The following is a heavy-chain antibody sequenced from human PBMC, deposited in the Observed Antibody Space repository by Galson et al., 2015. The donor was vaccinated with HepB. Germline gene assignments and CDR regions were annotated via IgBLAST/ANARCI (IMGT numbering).Heavy chain of an antibody. Sequence: SVKVSCKASGYTFTSYAMHWVRQAPGQRLEWMGWINAGNGNTKYSQKFQGRVTITRDTSASTAYMELSSLRSEDTAVYYCARLLVRGALPGAFDIWGQGTMVTVSS. V-gene: IGHV1-3*01. D-gene: IGHD3-10*01. CDR2: INAGNGNT. J-gene: IGHJ3*02. CDR1: GYTFTSYA. CDR3: ARLLVRGALPGAFDI.